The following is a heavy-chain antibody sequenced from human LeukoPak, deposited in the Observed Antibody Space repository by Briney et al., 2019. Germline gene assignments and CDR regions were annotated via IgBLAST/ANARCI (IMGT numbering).Heavy chain of an antibody. CDR2: ISSDGSNK. CDR1: GFTFSTYA. V-gene: IGHV3-30*18. D-gene: IGHD5-18*01. Sequence: GGSLRLSCAASGFTFSTYAMHWVRQAPGKGREWVTAISSDGSNKNYADFVKGRFTSSRDNSKNSLYLQMNSLRAEDTAVYYCAKGGHSYGYADYWGQGTLVTVSS. J-gene: IGHJ4*02. CDR3: AKGGHSYGYADY.